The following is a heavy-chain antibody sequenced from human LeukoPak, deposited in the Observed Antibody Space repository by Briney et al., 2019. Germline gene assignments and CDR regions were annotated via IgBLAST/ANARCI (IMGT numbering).Heavy chain of an antibody. D-gene: IGHD5-24*01. J-gene: IGHJ4*02. CDR2: ISGSGGST. CDR1: GFTFSSYA. CDR3: AKDQWDGYSIFDY. V-gene: IGHV3-23*01. Sequence: PGGSLRLSXAASGFTFSSYAMSWIRQAPGKGLEWVSAISGSGGSTYYADSVKGRFTISRDNSKNTLYLQMNSLRAEDTAVYYCAKDQWDGYSIFDYWGQGPLVTVSS.